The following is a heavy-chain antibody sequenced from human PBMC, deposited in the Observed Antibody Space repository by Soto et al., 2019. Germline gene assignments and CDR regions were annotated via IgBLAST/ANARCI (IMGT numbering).Heavy chain of an antibody. Sequence: SVKVSCKASGGTFSSYTISWVRQAPGQGLEWMGRIIPILGIANYAQKFQGRVTITADKSTSTAYMELSSLRSEDTAVHYCARGGVDYDFWSGEAGYYYMDVWGKGTTVTVSS. D-gene: IGHD3-3*01. CDR2: IIPILGIA. CDR1: GGTFSSYT. CDR3: ARGGVDYDFWSGEAGYYYMDV. V-gene: IGHV1-69*02. J-gene: IGHJ6*03.